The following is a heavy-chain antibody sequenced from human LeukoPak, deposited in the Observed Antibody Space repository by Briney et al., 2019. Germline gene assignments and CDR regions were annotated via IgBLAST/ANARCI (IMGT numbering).Heavy chain of an antibody. Sequence: GASVKVSCKASGYTFTSYDINWVRQATGQGLEWMGWMNPNSGNTGYAQKIQGRVTMTRNTSISTAYMELSSLRSEDTAVYYCARAFRPGIAVAGRSFGYWGQGTLVTVSS. V-gene: IGHV1-8*01. D-gene: IGHD6-19*01. CDR2: MNPNSGNT. CDR1: GYTFTSYD. J-gene: IGHJ4*02. CDR3: ARAFRPGIAVAGRSFGY.